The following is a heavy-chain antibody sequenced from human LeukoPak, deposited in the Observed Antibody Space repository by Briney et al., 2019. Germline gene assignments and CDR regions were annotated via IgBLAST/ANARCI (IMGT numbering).Heavy chain of an antibody. CDR2: IYSDSSDT. J-gene: IGHJ4*02. CDR1: GFSLSSSS. V-gene: IGHV3-23*03. D-gene: IGHD2/OR15-2a*01. CDR3: AKRLNINYFEY. Sequence: GGSLTLSCAASGFSLSSSSMAWVRQAPGGRPDWVSDIYSDSSDTYYADSVKGRFSISRDDSKNTLYLQMYSLRTEDTATYYCAKRLNINYFEYWGRGTLVTVSS.